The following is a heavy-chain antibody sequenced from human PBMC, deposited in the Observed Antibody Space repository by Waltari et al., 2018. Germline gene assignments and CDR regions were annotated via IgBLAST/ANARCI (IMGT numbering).Heavy chain of an antibody. D-gene: IGHD2-15*01. CDR3: AKDRAGGTDYMDV. J-gene: IGHJ6*03. Sequence: QVQLVESGGGVVQPGRSLRLSCAASGFTFSSYGMHWVRQAPGKGLEWVAVIGYDGSNKYYADSVKGRFTISRDNSKNTLYLQMNSLGAEDTAMYYCAKDRAGGTDYMDVWGKGTTVTVSS. V-gene: IGHV3-30*18. CDR1: GFTFSSYG. CDR2: IGYDGSNK.